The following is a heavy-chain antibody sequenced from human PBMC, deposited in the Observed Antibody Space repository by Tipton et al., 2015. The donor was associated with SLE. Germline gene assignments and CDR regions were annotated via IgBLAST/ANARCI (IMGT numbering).Heavy chain of an antibody. V-gene: IGHV1-18*01. J-gene: IGHJ4*02. D-gene: IGHD2/OR15-2a*01. Sequence: QVQLVQSGAEVKKPGASVKVSCKASGYTFITYGITWVRQAPGQGLEWLGWISTYKGDTNYAQKFQDRVTMTADTSTSTAYLELRSLTSEDTAVYYCARCGSAPCKLDYWGQGTLVTVSS. CDR2: ISTYKGDT. CDR1: GYTFITYG. CDR3: ARCGSAPCKLDY.